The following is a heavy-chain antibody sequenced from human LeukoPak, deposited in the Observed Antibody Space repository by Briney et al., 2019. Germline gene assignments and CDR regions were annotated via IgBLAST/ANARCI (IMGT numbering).Heavy chain of an antibody. D-gene: IGHD5-12*01. V-gene: IGHV1-18*01. Sequence: ASVKVSCKASGYTFASYGISWVRQAPGQGLEWMGWISAYNGNTNYAQKLQGRVTMTTDTSTSTAYMELRSLRSDDTAVYYCARGEVGSGYDYRGYYYYYMDVWGKGTTVTVSS. CDR1: GYTFASYG. CDR3: ARGEVGSGYDYRGYYYYYMDV. CDR2: ISAYNGNT. J-gene: IGHJ6*03.